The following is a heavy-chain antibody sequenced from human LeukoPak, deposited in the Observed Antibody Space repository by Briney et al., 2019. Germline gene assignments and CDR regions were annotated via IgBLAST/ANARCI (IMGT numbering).Heavy chain of an antibody. CDR2: INHSGST. Sequence: KSSETLSLTCAVYGGSFSGYYWSWIRQPPGKGLEWIGEINHSGSTNYNPSLKSRVTISVDTSKNQFSLKLSSVTAADTAVYYCARAVEMATIYYFDYWGQGTLVTVSS. CDR3: ARAVEMATIYYFDY. J-gene: IGHJ4*01. CDR1: GGSFSGYY. D-gene: IGHD5-24*01. V-gene: IGHV4-34*01.